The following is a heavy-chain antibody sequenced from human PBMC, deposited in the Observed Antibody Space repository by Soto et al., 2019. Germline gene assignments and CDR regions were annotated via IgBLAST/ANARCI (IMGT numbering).Heavy chain of an antibody. V-gene: IGHV1-69*13. CDR2: IIPIFGTA. D-gene: IGHD3-22*01. J-gene: IGHJ4*02. Sequence: ASVKVSCKASGGTFSSYAISWVRQAPGQGLEWMGGIIPIFGTANYAQKFQGRVTITADESTSTAYMELSSLRSEDTAVYYCARTLESGYYYVSFDYWGQGTLVTVSS. CDR1: GGTFSSYA. CDR3: ARTLESGYYYVSFDY.